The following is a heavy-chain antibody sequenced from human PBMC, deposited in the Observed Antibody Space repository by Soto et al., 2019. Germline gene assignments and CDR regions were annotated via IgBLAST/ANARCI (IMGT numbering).Heavy chain of an antibody. J-gene: IGHJ4*02. CDR3: ARESPKLRFLEWSIN. D-gene: IGHD3-3*01. Sequence: GGSLRLSCAASGFTFSSYSMNWVRQAPGKGLEWVSSISSSSSYIYYADSVKGRFTISRDNAKNSLYLQMNSLRAEDTAVYYCARESPKLRFLEWSINWGQGTLVTVSS. CDR1: GFTFSSYS. CDR2: ISSSSSYI. V-gene: IGHV3-21*01.